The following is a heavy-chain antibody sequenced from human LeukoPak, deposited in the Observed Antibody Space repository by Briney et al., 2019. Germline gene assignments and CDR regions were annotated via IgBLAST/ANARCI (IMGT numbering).Heavy chain of an antibody. J-gene: IGHJ4*02. CDR1: GGSIGSSSDY. CDR2: IFHSGSA. D-gene: IGHD6-13*01. CDR3: ASFDAAAAGLSPYYFDY. Sequence: SETLSLTCTVSGGSIGSSSDYWGWIRQPPGKGLEWIGSIFHSGSADYNPSLKSRVTISVDTSKNQFSLKLSSVTAADTAVYYCASFDAAAAGLSPYYFDYWGQGTLVTVSS. V-gene: IGHV4-39*01.